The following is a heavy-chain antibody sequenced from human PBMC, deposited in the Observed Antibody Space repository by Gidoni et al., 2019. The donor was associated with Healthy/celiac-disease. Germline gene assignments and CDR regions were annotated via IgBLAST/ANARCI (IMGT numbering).Heavy chain of an antibody. D-gene: IGHD3-22*01. CDR1: GFPFRSYG. J-gene: IGHJ4*02. V-gene: IGHV3-30*18. CDR3: AKDLSYYDSSGPTWD. Sequence: QVQLVASVGDVVQPGRSLRLSCAASGFPFRSYGMHWVRQAPGKGLEWVAVISYDGSNKYYEDSVKGRFTISRDNSKNTLYLQMNSLRAEDTAVYYCAKDLSYYDSSGPTWDWGQGTLVNVSS. CDR2: ISYDGSNK.